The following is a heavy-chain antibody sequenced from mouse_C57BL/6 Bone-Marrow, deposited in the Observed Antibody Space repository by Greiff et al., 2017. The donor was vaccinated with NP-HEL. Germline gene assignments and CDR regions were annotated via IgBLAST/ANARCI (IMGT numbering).Heavy chain of an antibody. Sequence: VQLKESGGGLVQPGGSLKLSCAASGFTFSDYYMYWVRQTPEKRLEWVAYISNGGGSTYYPDTVKGRFTISRDNAKNTLYLQMSLLKSEDTAMYYCARHNSNYEWFADWGQGTLVTVSA. J-gene: IGHJ3*01. D-gene: IGHD2-5*01. V-gene: IGHV5-12*01. CDR2: ISNGGGST. CDR3: ARHNSNYEWFAD. CDR1: GFTFSDYY.